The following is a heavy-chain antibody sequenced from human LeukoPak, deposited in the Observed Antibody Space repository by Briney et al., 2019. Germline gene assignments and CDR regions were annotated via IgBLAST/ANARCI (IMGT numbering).Heavy chain of an antibody. CDR1: GGSISSHY. J-gene: IGHJ6*03. CDR2: IYYSGST. Sequence: SETLSLTCTVSGGSISSHYWSWIRQPPGKGLEWIGYIYYSGSTNYNPSLKSRVTISVDTSKNQFSLKLSSVTAADTAVYYCARGSASYYYYYMDVRGKGTTVTVSS. CDR3: ARGSASYYYYYMDV. V-gene: IGHV4-59*11.